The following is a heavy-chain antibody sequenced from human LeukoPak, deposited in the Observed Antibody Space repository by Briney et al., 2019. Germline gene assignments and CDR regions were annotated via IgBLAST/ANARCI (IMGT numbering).Heavy chain of an antibody. CDR2: ITGNGRGT. CDR3: GMDPNGDYVGAFDF. CDR1: GFTFSSYA. V-gene: IGHV3-23*01. Sequence: GGSLRLSCAASGFTFSSYAMTWVRQAPGKGLEWVSSITGNGRGTSYGDSVRGRFTVSRDNSKNTLYLQMNSLRAEGTALYYCGMDPNGDYVGAFDFWGQGTLVTVSS. J-gene: IGHJ3*01. D-gene: IGHD4-17*01.